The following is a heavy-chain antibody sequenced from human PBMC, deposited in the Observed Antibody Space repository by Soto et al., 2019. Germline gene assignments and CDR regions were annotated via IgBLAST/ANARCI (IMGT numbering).Heavy chain of an antibody. V-gene: IGHV3-23*01. CDR3: ATYSGNYERYGVYYGMDV. J-gene: IGHJ6*02. CDR1: GFTFSNYA. CDR2: ISGSGGST. D-gene: IGHD1-26*01. Sequence: GGSLRLSCAASGFTFSNYAISWVRQAPGKGLEWVSSISGSGGSTYYADSVKGRFTISRDNSKNTLYLQMNSLRTEDTAVYYCATYSGNYERYGVYYGMDVWGQGTTVTVSS.